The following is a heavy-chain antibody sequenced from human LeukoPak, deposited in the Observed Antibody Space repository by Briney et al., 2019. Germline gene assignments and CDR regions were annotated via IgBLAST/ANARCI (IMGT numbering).Heavy chain of an antibody. V-gene: IGHV3-30*18. CDR1: GFTFSSYG. J-gene: IGHJ4*02. Sequence: GRSLRLSCAASGFTFSSYGMHWVRQAPGKGLEWVAVISYDGSNKYYADSVKGRFTISRDNSKNTLYLQMNSLRAEDTAVYYCAKLAYYGSGSSNLDYWGQGTLVTVSS. D-gene: IGHD3-10*01. CDR3: AKLAYYGSGSSNLDY. CDR2: ISYDGSNK.